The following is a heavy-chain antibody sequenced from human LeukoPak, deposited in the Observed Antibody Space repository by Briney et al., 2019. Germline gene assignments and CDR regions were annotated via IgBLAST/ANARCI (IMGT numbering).Heavy chain of an antibody. CDR3: ARSYSTRTWFDP. CDR1: GYSFNRYW. D-gene: IGHD2/OR15-2a*01. Sequence: GESLKISCKGSGYSFNRYWIGWVRQMPGQGLEWMGIIYPGDSDTRYSPSFQGQVTISVDKSISTAYLQLRSLKVSDTAIYYCARSYSTRTWFDPWGQGTLVTVSS. CDR2: IYPGDSDT. J-gene: IGHJ5*02. V-gene: IGHV5-51*01.